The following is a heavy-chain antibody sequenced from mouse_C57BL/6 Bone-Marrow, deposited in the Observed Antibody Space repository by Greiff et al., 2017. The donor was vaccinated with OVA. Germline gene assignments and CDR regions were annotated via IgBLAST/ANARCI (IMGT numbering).Heavy chain of an antibody. CDR1: GYAFSSSW. V-gene: IGHV1-82*01. CDR3: ASHRTPYYFDH. J-gene: IGHJ2*01. Sequence: QVQLQQSGPELVKPGASVKISCKASGYAFSSSWMNWVKQRPGKGLEWIGRIYPGDGDTNYNGKFKGKATLTADKSSSTAYMQLSSLTSEDSAVYFCASHRTPYYFDHWGQGTTLTVSS. CDR2: IYPGDGDT.